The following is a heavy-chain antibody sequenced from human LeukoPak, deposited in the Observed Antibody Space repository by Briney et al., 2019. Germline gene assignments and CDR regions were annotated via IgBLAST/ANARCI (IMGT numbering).Heavy chain of an antibody. Sequence: GGSLRLSCAASGFTFSSYAMHWVRQAPGKGLEWVAVISYDGSNKYYADSVKGRFTISRDNSKNTLYLQMNSLRAEDTAVYHCARSGPGLRFLEWLPNYYYYGMDVWGQGTTVTVSS. CDR1: GFTFSSYA. V-gene: IGHV3-30-3*01. CDR2: ISYDGSNK. J-gene: IGHJ6*02. CDR3: ARSGPGLRFLEWLPNYYYYGMDV. D-gene: IGHD3-3*01.